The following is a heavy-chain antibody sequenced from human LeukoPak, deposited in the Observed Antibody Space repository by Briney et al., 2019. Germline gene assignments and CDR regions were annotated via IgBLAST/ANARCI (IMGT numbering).Heavy chain of an antibody. CDR1: GGSISSSSYY. D-gene: IGHD3-9*01. CDR2: IYYSGST. CDR3: ARIPRKILTGYPGGYFDY. Sequence: PSETLSLTCTVSGGSISSSSYYWGWIRQPPGKGLEWIGSIYYSGSTYYNPSLKSRVTISVDTSKNQFSLKLSSVTAADTAVYYCARIPRKILTGYPGGYFDYWGQGTLVTVSS. J-gene: IGHJ4*02. V-gene: IGHV4-39*01.